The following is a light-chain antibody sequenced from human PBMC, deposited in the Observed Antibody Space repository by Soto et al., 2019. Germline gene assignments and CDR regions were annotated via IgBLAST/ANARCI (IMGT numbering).Light chain of an antibody. CDR3: QTWGAGTVV. V-gene: IGLV4-69*01. Sequence: QSVLTQSPSASASLGASVKLTCTLSSGHSTYAIAWHQQQPEKGPRYLMKLDSDGSHNKGDGIPDRFSGSSSGAERYLTISGLHSEDEADYYCQTWGAGTVVFGGGTKLTVL. CDR1: SGHSTYA. CDR2: LDSDGSH. J-gene: IGLJ3*02.